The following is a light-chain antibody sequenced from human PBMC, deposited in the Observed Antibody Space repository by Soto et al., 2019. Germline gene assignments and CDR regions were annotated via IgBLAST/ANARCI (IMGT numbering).Light chain of an antibody. CDR2: SSN. Sequence: QSVLTQPPSASGTPGQRVTISCSGSSSNIGSTTVNRYQQPPGTAPNLLIYSSNHRPSGVAARFSGSSSGTSASLAISGCQSEDEADYYCSPWYDSLKGPVFGGGTKLTVL. CDR3: SPWYDSLKGPV. V-gene: IGLV1-44*01. J-gene: IGLJ2*01. CDR1: SSNIGSTT.